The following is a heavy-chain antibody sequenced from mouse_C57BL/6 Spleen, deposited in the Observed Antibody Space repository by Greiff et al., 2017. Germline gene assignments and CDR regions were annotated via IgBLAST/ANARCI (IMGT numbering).Heavy chain of an antibody. CDR3: ARPLYYGNYYYAMDY. J-gene: IGHJ4*01. V-gene: IGHV1-81*01. CDR2: IYPRSGNT. D-gene: IGHD2-1*01. CDR1: GYTFTSYG. Sequence: QVQLQQSGAELARPGASVKLSCKASGYTFTSYGISWVKQRTGQGLEWIGEIYPRSGNTYYNEKFKGKATLTADKSSSTAYMELRSLTSVDSAVYFCARPLYYGNYYYAMDYWGQGTSVTVSS.